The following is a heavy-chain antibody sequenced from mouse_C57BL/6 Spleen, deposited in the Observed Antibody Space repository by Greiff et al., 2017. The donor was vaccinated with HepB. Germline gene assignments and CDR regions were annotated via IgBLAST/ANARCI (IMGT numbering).Heavy chain of an antibody. V-gene: IGHV1-82*01. CDR3: ARSIVSHWYFEV. J-gene: IGHJ1*03. CDR2: IYPGDGDT. D-gene: IGHD2-5*01. CDR1: GYAFSSSW. Sequence: VQLQQSGPELVKPGASVKISCKASGYAFSSSWMNWVKQRPGKGLEWIGRIYPGDGDTNYNGKFKGKATLTADKSSSTAYMQLSSLTSEDSAVYFCARSIVSHWYFEVWGTGTTVTVSS.